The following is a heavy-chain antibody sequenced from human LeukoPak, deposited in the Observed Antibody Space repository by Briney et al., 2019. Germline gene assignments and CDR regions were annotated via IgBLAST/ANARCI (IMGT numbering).Heavy chain of an antibody. D-gene: IGHD3-10*01. Sequence: SETLSLTCTVSGGSISSGSYYWSWIRQPAGKGLEWIGRIYTSGSTNYNPSLKSRVTISVDTSKNQFSLKLSSVTAADTAVYYCARGLWFGELSVDYYYMDVWGKGTTVTIPS. CDR3: ARGLWFGELSVDYYYMDV. CDR2: IYTSGST. J-gene: IGHJ6*03. V-gene: IGHV4-61*02. CDR1: GGSISSGSYY.